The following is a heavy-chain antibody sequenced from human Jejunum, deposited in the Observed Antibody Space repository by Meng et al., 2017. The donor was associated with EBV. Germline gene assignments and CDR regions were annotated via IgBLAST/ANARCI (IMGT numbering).Heavy chain of an antibody. CDR1: GYTFTMYG. D-gene: IGHD3-10*01. Sequence: QLVQSGTEVKESGASVKVSCKASGYTFTMYGISWVRQAPGQGLEWMGWISASNGDTNYAQKFQGRFTMYTETSTNTAYMELGSLRSDDTAVYYCARYGSGSSALDPWGQGTLVTVSS. CDR3: ARYGSGSSALDP. CDR2: ISASNGDT. V-gene: IGHV1-18*04. J-gene: IGHJ5*02.